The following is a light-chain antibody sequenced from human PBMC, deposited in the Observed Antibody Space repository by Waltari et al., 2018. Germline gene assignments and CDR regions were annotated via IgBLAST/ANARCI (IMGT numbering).Light chain of an antibody. CDR1: PLPVGGIPF. CDR3: SSYTTRNTLV. CDR2: EVT. J-gene: IGLJ3*02. V-gene: IGLV2-14*03. Sequence: QSPLPHPPPVSGPPGQPITTPCTGPPLPVGGIPFSLWYQQHPAKAPKLMIYEVTHRPSGVPDRFSGSKSGNTASLTISGLQADDEADYYCSSYTTRNTLVFGGGTKVTVL.